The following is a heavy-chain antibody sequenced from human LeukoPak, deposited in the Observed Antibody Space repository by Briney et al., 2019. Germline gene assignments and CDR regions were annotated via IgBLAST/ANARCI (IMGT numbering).Heavy chain of an antibody. CDR2: INHSGST. CDR1: GGSFGGYY. CDR3: ARGFYSIRYFDY. J-gene: IGHJ4*02. D-gene: IGHD4-11*01. V-gene: IGHV4-34*01. Sequence: SETLSLTCAVYGGSFGGYYWSWIRQPPGKGLEWIGEINHSGSTNYNPSLKSRVTISVDTSKNQFSLKLSSVTAADTAVYYCARGFYSIRYFDYWGQGTLVTVSS.